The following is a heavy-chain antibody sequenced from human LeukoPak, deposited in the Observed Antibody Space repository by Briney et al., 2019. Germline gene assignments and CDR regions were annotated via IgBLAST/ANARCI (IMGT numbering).Heavy chain of an antibody. CDR2: ISAYNGNT. CDR3: ASYSNYVDY. V-gene: IGHV1-18*01. Sequence: ASVKVSCKASGYTFTSFGISWVRQAPGQGLEWMGWISAYNGNTNYAQKLQGRVTMTTDTSTSTAYMELSSLRSEDTAVYYCASYSNYVDYWGQGTLVTVSS. D-gene: IGHD4-11*01. J-gene: IGHJ4*02. CDR1: GYTFTSFG.